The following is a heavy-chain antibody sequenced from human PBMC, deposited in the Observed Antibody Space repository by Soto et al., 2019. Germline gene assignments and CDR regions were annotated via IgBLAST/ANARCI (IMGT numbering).Heavy chain of an antibody. J-gene: IGHJ6*03. V-gene: IGHV1-3*01. CDR1: GYTFTSYA. CDR3: ARDPGHQVYYYYYMDV. CDR2: INAGNGNT. Sequence: QVQLAQSGAEVKKPGASVKVSCKASGYTFTSYAMHWVRQAPGQRLEWMGWINAGNGNTKYSQKFQGRVTITRDTSASTAYMELSSLRSEDTAVYYCARDPGHQVYYYYYMDVWGKGTTVTVSS.